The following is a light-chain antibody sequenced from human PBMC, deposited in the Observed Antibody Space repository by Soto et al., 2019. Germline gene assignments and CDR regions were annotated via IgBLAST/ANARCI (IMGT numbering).Light chain of an antibody. J-gene: IGKJ2*01. Sequence: IVMTQSPATLSVSPGERATLSCRASQSVSSNLAWYQQKPGQAPRLLIYGASTRATGTPARFSGSGSGTEFTLTISSLQSEDFAVYYCQQYNNWPPYTFGQGT. CDR2: GAS. CDR1: QSVSSN. V-gene: IGKV3-15*01. CDR3: QQYNNWPPYT.